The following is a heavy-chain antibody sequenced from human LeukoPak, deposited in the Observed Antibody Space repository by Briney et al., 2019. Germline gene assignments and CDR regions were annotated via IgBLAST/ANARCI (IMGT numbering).Heavy chain of an antibody. D-gene: IGHD3-10*01. CDR1: GFTFSSYW. CDR2: IKQDGSEK. V-gene: IGHV3-7*01. Sequence: GGSLRLSCAASGFTFSSYWMSWVRQAPGKGLEWVANIKQDGSEKYYVDSVKGRFTISRDNAKNSLYLQMNSLRAEDTAVYYCARDQSAMVRGVIYIGLDYWGQGTLVTVSS. J-gene: IGHJ4*02. CDR3: ARDQSAMVRGVIYIGLDY.